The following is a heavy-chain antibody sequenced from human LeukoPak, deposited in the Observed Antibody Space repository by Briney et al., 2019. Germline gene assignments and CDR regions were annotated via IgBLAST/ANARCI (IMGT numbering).Heavy chain of an antibody. D-gene: IGHD2-2*01. V-gene: IGHV4-34*01. Sequence: PSETLSLTCAVSGGSFSGYYWSWIRQPPGKGLEWIGEINHSGSTNYNPSLKSRVTISVDTSKNQFSLKLSSVTAADTAVYYCARADIVVVPAAGVHDVWYYYYYMDVWGKGTTVTVSS. CDR1: GGSFSGYY. CDR3: ARADIVVVPAAGVHDVWYYYYYMDV. J-gene: IGHJ6*03. CDR2: INHSGST.